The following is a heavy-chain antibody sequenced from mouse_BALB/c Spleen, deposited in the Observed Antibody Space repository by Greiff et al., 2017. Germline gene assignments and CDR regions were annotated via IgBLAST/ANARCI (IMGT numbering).Heavy chain of an antibody. D-gene: IGHD1-2*01. CDR1: GYTFTSYW. Sequence: VQLQQSGAELARPGASVKLSCKASGYTFTSYWMQWVKQRPGQGLEWIGAIYPGDGDTRYTQKFKGKATFTADKSSSTAYMQLSSLASEDSAVYYCAAYGYGDYYAMDYWGQGTSVTVSS. CDR3: AAYGYGDYYAMDY. V-gene: IGHV1-87*01. CDR2: IYPGDGDT. J-gene: IGHJ4*01.